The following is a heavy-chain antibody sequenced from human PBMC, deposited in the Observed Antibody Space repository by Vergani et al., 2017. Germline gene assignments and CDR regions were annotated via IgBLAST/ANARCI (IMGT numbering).Heavy chain of an antibody. V-gene: IGHV1-3*01. J-gene: IGHJ5*02. Sequence: QVQLVQSGAEVKKPGASVKVSCKASGYTFTSYAMHWVRQAPGQRLEWMGWINAGNGNTKYSQKFQGRVTITRDTSASTAYMELSSLRSEDTAVYYCARGGCIAASRGCYGFDPWGQGTLVTVSS. CDR2: INAGNGNT. CDR1: GYTFTSYA. D-gene: IGHD6-6*01. CDR3: ARGGCIAASRGCYGFDP.